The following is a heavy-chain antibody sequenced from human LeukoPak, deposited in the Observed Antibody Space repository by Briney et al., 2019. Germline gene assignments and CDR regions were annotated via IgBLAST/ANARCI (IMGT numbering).Heavy chain of an antibody. V-gene: IGHV4-34*01. CDR3: ARHLQPLLYPAIDY. D-gene: IGHD2-2*02. CDR2: INHSGST. J-gene: IGHJ4*02. CDR1: GGSFSGYY. Sequence: SETLSLTCAVYGGSFSGYYWSWIRQPPGKGLEWIGEINHSGSTNYNPSLKSRVTMSVDTSKNQFSLKLSSVTAADTAVYYCARHLQPLLYPAIDYWGQGTLVTVPS.